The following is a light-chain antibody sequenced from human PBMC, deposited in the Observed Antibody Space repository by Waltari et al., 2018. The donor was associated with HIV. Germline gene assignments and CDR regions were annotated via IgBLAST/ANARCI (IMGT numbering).Light chain of an antibody. Sequence: QSVLTQPPSASGTPGQRVTISCYGSSSNIGRNYVYWYQQLPGTAPKLLIYRNNQRPSGVPDRFSGSKSGTSASLAISGLRSEDEADYYCAAWDDSLSGSHVVFGGGTKLTVL. J-gene: IGLJ2*01. V-gene: IGLV1-47*01. CDR1: SSNIGRNY. CDR3: AAWDDSLSGSHVV. CDR2: RNN.